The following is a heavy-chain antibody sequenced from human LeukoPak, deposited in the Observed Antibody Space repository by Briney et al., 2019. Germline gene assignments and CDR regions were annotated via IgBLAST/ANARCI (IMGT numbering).Heavy chain of an antibody. CDR2: ISYDGSNE. J-gene: IGHJ6*02. CDR1: GFTFSSFG. Sequence: GGSLRLSCAASGFTFSSFGMHWVRQAPGKGLEWVAVISYDGSNEYYAGSVEGRFTISRDNSKNTLYLQMNSLRAEDTAVYYCARKGDGGYDLLGLDYGMDVWGQGTTVTVSS. CDR3: ARKGDGGYDLLGLDYGMDV. V-gene: IGHV3-30*03. D-gene: IGHD5-12*01.